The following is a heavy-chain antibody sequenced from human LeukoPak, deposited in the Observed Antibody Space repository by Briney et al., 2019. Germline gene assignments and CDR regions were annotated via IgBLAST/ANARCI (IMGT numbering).Heavy chain of an antibody. CDR2: IYVSGTT. D-gene: IGHD5-18*01. Sequence: SQTLSLTCTVSGGSVSSGVSWWNWMRQPAGKGLEWIGRIYVSGTTNYSPSLKSRVTISIDASKNHFSLQLNSMTAADTAVYYCARDADTVNSFDIWGQGTMVTVSS. CDR1: GGSVSSGVSW. J-gene: IGHJ3*02. V-gene: IGHV4-61*02. CDR3: ARDADTVNSFDI.